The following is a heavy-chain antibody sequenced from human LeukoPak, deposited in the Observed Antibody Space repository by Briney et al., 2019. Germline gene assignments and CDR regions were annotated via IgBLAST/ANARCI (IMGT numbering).Heavy chain of an antibody. V-gene: IGHV3-11*04. CDR3: AREGGGGVIMGIDAFDI. J-gene: IGHJ3*02. D-gene: IGHD3-16*02. CDR1: GFSFSDFY. CDR2: ISGSGGST. Sequence: GGSLRLSCAASGFSFSDFYMSWVRQAPGKGLEWVSAISGSGGSTYYADSVKGRFTISRDNAKNSLYLQMNSLRAEDTAVYYCAREGGGGVIMGIDAFDIWGQGTMVTVSS.